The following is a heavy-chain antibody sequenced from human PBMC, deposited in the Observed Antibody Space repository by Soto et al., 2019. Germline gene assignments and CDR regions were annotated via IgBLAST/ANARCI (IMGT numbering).Heavy chain of an antibody. D-gene: IGHD4-4*01. Sequence: GGSLRLSCAASGFTFSDYYMSWIRQAPGKGLEWVSYISSSGSTIYYADSVKGRFTISRDNAKNSLYLQMNSLRAEDTAVYYCARDRKNNYLYYYYYYMDVWGKGTTVTVSS. J-gene: IGHJ6*03. V-gene: IGHV3-11*01. CDR3: ARDRKNNYLYYYYYYMDV. CDR1: GFTFSDYY. CDR2: ISSSGSTI.